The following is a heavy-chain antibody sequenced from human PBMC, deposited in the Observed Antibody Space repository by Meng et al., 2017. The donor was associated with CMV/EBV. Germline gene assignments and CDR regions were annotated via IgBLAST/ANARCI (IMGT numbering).Heavy chain of an antibody. CDR2: IRYDGNNK. D-gene: IGHD2-2*01. Sequence: GGSLRLSCAASGFTFNNYGLHWVRQAPGKGLEWVAFIRYDGNNKYNAESVKGRFTISRDNSKNTLYLQMNSLRTEDTAVYYCARMERDQLLSGYFDYWGQGTLVTVSS. J-gene: IGHJ4*02. V-gene: IGHV3-30*02. CDR1: GFTFNNYG. CDR3: ARMERDQLLSGYFDY.